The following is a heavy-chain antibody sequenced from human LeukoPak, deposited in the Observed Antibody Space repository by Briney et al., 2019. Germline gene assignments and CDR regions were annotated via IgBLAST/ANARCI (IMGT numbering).Heavy chain of an antibody. V-gene: IGHV4-30-2*01. D-gene: IGHD3-9*01. CDR2: IYHSGST. CDR3: ARGGYFDGIDY. J-gene: IGHJ4*02. CDR1: GGSISSGGYS. Sequence: PSQTLSLTCAVSGGSISSGGYSWSWIRQPPGKGLEWIGYIYHSGSTYYNPSLKNRVTISVDRPKNQFSLKLSSVTAADTAVYYCARGGYFDGIDYWGQGTLVTVSS.